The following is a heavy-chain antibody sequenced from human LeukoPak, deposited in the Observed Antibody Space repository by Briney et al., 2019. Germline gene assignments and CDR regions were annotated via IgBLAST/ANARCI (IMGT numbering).Heavy chain of an antibody. CDR3: AKDHGVTMIPRSDAFDI. CDR2: ISGSGGST. D-gene: IGHD3-22*01. Sequence: GGSLRLSCAASGFTFSNYGMRWVRQAPGKGLEGVSAISGSGGSTYYADSVKGRFTISRDNSKNTLYLQMNSLTAEDTAVYYCAKDHGVTMIPRSDAFDIWGQGKMGTVSS. CDR1: GFTFSNYG. J-gene: IGHJ3*02. V-gene: IGHV3-23*01.